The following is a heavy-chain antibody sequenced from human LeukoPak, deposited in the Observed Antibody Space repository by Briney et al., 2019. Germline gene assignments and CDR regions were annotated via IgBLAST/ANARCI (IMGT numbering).Heavy chain of an antibody. J-gene: IGHJ6*03. Sequence: SQTLSLTCAISGDSVSSNSAAWNWIRQSPSRGLEWLGRTYYRSKWYNDYAVSVKSRITIDPDTYKNQFFLPLSSVSLEDTAVYYCARDRGSGSSIWKDYYYYYMDVWGKGTTVTVSS. V-gene: IGHV6-1*01. CDR1: GDSVSSNSAA. D-gene: IGHD3-10*01. CDR3: ARDRGSGSSIWKDYYYYYMDV. CDR2: TYYRSKWYN.